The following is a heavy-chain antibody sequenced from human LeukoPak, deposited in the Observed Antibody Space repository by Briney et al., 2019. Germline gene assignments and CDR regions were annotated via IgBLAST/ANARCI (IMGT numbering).Heavy chain of an antibody. J-gene: IGHJ5*02. D-gene: IGHD1-1*01. CDR1: GFTFSSYA. V-gene: IGHV3-7*03. Sequence: PGGSLRLSCAAPGFTFSSYAMHWVRQAPGKGLEWVASINQDGSDKYHMDSVKGRLTISRENAKEVLYLQMNSLTAEDTAVYYCTRGMSQQREREKLNWFDPWGQGTLVTVSS. CDR3: TRGMSQQREREKLNWFDP. CDR2: INQDGSDK.